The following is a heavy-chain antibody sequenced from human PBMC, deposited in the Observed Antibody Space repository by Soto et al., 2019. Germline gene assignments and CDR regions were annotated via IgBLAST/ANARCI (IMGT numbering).Heavy chain of an antibody. V-gene: IGHV4-59*01. Sequence: SETLSLTCGVSGGSINSYYWSWIRQPPGAGLEWIGCIYYTGGTNYNPSLKSRVTISVDTSKNQFSLKLSSVTAADTAVYYCARSGVVVAANYYYYGMDVWGQGTTVTVSS. CDR1: GGSINSYY. CDR3: ARSGVVVAANYYYYGMDV. CDR2: IYYTGGT. D-gene: IGHD2-15*01. J-gene: IGHJ6*02.